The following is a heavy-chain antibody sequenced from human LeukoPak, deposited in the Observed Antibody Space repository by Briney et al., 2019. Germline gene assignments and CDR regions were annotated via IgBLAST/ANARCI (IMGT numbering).Heavy chain of an antibody. CDR2: INHSGST. V-gene: IGHV4-34*01. CDR3: ARGGGLYCSSTSCYTPLRY. J-gene: IGHJ4*02. CDR1: GGSFSGYY. D-gene: IGHD2-2*02. Sequence: PSETLSLTCAVYGGSFSGYYWSWIRQPPGRGLEWIGEINHSGSTNYNPSLKSRVTISVDTSKNQFSLKLSSVTAADTAVYYCARGGGLYCSSTSCYTPLRYWGQGTLVTVSS.